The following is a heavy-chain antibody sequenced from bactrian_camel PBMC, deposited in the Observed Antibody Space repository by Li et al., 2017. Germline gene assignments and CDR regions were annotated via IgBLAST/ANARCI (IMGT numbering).Heavy chain of an antibody. D-gene: IGHD5*01. CDR3: AARLWGCDSLPRSTAGFEW. V-gene: IGHV3S53*01. J-gene: IGHJ4*01. CDR1: GYTYMRTC. Sequence: QLVESGGGSVQSGGSLRLSCAASGYTYMRTCMGWFRQSPEKERWAVAVIADRYITYYADSVKDRFTISRDSGKSTVYLQMDRLKPEDSGTYTCAARLWGCDSLPRSTAGFEWWGQGTQVTVS. CDR2: IADRYIT.